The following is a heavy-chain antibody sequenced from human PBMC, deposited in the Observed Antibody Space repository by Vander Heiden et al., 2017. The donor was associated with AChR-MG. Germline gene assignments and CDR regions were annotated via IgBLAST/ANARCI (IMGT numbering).Heavy chain of an antibody. D-gene: IGHD3-10*01. CDR3: AKDKRKDGSGSFDY. V-gene: IGHV3-30*18. CDR1: GFTFSSYG. Sequence: QVQLVESGGGVVQPGRSLRLSCAASGFTFSSYGMHWVRQAPGKGLGWVAVISYDGSNKYYADSVKGRFTISRDNSKNTLYLQMNSLRAEDTAVYYCAKDKRKDGSGSFDYWGQGTLVTVSS. J-gene: IGHJ4*02. CDR2: ISYDGSNK.